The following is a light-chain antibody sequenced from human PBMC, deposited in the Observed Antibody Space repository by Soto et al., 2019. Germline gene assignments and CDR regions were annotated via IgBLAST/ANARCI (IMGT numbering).Light chain of an antibody. CDR1: QTVLYSSNNKNY. CDR3: QQYYSTVS. CDR2: WAS. V-gene: IGKV4-1*01. Sequence: DIVMTQSPDSLAVSLGERATINCKSSQTVLYSSNNKNYLAWYQQKPGQPPKVLIYWASTRESGVPDRFSGAVSGTAFTLPISSLQAEDVAVYYCQQYYSTVSFGGGTKVEIK. J-gene: IGKJ4*01.